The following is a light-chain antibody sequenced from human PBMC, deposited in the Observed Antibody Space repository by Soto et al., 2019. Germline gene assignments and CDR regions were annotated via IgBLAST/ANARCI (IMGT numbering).Light chain of an antibody. Sequence: DVVMTQSPLSLPVTLGQPASISCRSSQSLVYSDANTYLNWFQQSPGQSPRRLIYKVSNRDSGVPDRFSGSVSGTDFTLKISRVEAEDVGVYYCMQGTHWPRTFGQGTKVEIK. CDR2: KVS. CDR3: MQGTHWPRT. V-gene: IGKV2-30*01. J-gene: IGKJ1*01. CDR1: QSLVYSDANTY.